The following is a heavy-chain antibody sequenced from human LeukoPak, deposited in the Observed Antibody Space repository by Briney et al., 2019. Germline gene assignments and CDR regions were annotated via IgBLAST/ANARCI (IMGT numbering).Heavy chain of an antibody. Sequence: GGSLRLSCAASGFTFSNYWMNWVRQAPGKGLEWVANIKQDGSEKNYVDSVKGRFTIARDNAKNSLYLQMNSLRVEDTVVYYCVRGFDYWGQGTLVTVSS. CDR1: GFTFSNYW. J-gene: IGHJ4*02. CDR2: IKQDGSEK. V-gene: IGHV3-7*04. CDR3: VRGFDY.